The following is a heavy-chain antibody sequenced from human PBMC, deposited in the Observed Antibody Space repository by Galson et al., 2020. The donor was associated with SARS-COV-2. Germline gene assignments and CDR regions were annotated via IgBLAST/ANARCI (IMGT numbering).Heavy chain of an antibody. V-gene: IGHV4-39*07. J-gene: IGHJ4*01. Sequence: ASETLSLTCTVSSGYIDSTSYYWGWIRPPPGKGLEWIGSLYFNGRTFYNPSLMSRVTMSIDTSKNQFSLRLTTVTAADTALYFCARKTSTYDVWGPGAQVTVS. CDR3: ARKTSTYDV. CDR2: LYFNGRT. CDR1: SGYIDSTSYY. D-gene: IGHD5-12*01.